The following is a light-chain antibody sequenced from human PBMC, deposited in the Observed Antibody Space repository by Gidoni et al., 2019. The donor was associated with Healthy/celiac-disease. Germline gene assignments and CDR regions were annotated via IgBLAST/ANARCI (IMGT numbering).Light chain of an antibody. J-gene: IGKJ4*01. V-gene: IGKV1-5*03. Sequence: DIQMNKFPSTMSASVGDRVTITCRASQRSSSWLAWYQQKPGKAPKLLIYTASSLESGVPSRFSGSGSGTEFTLTISSLQPDDFAAYYCQQYNSYSSLTFXGXTKVEIK. CDR1: QRSSSW. CDR3: QQYNSYSSLT. CDR2: TAS.